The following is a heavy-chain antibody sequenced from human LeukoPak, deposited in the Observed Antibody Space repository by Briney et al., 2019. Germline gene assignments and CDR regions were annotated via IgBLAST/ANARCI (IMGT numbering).Heavy chain of an antibody. V-gene: IGHV3-23*01. CDR2: INSNGGST. J-gene: IGHJ4*02. D-gene: IGHD3-10*01. CDR1: GFTFASYA. Sequence: GGSLRLSCAASGFTFASYAMTWVRQAPGKGLEWVSAINSNGGSTCYADSVKGRFTISRDNSKNTLFLQMNSLRAEDTALYYCAKYLYTSGSFYDYWGQGTLDTVSS. CDR3: AKYLYTSGSFYDY.